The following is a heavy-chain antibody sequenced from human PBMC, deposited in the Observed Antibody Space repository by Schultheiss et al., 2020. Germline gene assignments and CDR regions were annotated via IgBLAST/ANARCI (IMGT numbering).Heavy chain of an antibody. J-gene: IGHJ6*02. V-gene: IGHV3-21*04. CDR1: GFTFSSYS. D-gene: IGHD3-3*01. CDR3: AKDIGPVYDFWSGSSQNYYYGMDV. Sequence: GGSLRLSCAASGFTFSSYSMNWVRQAPGKGLEWVSSISSSSSYIYYADSVKGRFTISRDNSKNSLYLQMNSLRAEDTALYYCAKDIGPVYDFWSGSSQNYYYGMDVWGQGTTVTVSS. CDR2: ISSSSSYI.